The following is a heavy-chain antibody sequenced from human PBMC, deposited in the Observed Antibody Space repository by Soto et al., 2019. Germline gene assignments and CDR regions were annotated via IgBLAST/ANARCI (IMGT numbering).Heavy chain of an antibody. J-gene: IGHJ4*02. V-gene: IGHV1-18*01. CDR3: ARRRLGYCSSTSCYDLDY. CDR1: GYTFTSYG. Sequence: ASVKVSCKASGYTFTSYGISWVRQAPGQGLEWMGWISAYNGNTNYAQKLQGRVTMTTDTSTSTAYMEPRSLRSDDTAVYYCARRRLGYCSSTSCYDLDYWGQGTLVTVSS. D-gene: IGHD2-2*01. CDR2: ISAYNGNT.